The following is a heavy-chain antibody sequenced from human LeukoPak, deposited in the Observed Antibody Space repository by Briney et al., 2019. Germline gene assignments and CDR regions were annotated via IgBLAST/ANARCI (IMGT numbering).Heavy chain of an antibody. Sequence: GESLKISCQGSGYSFDRYWIAWVRQKPGRGLEWMGLIYVDDSETKYSPSFQGQVSISADKSINTAYLQWNSLKASDAAMYFCVRGSYGDYWGQGTLATVSS. D-gene: IGHD3-16*01. J-gene: IGHJ4*02. V-gene: IGHV5-51*01. CDR3: VRGSYGDY. CDR1: GYSFDRYW. CDR2: IYVDDSET.